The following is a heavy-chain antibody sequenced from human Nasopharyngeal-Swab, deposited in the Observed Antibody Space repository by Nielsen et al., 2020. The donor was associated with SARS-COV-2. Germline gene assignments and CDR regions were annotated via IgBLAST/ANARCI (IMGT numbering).Heavy chain of an antibody. D-gene: IGHD2-2*01. CDR3: ARRTFSSTSLIDC. J-gene: IGHJ4*02. CDR2: IKQDGSEK. Sequence: VRQMPGKGLEWVANIKQDGSEKYYEDSVKGRFTISRDNAKNSLYLQMNSLRVEDTAVYYCARRTFSSTSLIDCWGQGTLVT. V-gene: IGHV3-7*04.